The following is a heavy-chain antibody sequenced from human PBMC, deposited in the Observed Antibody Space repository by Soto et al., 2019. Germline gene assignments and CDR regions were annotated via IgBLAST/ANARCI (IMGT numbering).Heavy chain of an antibody. CDR1: GFTFISYA. CDR3: ARDAVVRENWFDP. D-gene: IGHD3-10*01. Sequence: GGSLRLSCAASGFTFISYAMHWVRQAPGKGLEWVAVISYDGSNKYYADSVKGRFTISRDNSKNTLYLQMNSLRAEDTAVYYCARDAVVRENWFDPWGQGTLVTVSS. J-gene: IGHJ5*02. CDR2: ISYDGSNK. V-gene: IGHV3-30-3*01.